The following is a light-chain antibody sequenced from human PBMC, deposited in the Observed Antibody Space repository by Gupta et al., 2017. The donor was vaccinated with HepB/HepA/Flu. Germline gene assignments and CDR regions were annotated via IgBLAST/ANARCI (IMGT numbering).Light chain of an antibody. J-gene: IGKJ2*01. CDR1: QSVANY. V-gene: IGKV3-11*01. Sequence: EIVLTQSPATLSLSPGERATLSCRASQSVANYIAWYQQKPGQAPRLLIYDASNRATGIPARFSGSGSGTDFTLTISSLEPEDFALYYGLQRSNWHTCGPGTNLEIK. CDR3: LQRSNWHT. CDR2: DAS.